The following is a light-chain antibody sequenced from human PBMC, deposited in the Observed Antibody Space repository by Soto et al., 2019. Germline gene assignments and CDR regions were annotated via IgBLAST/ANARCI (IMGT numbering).Light chain of an antibody. Sequence: EIVLTQSPGTLSLSPGERATLSCRASQSVSSSYLAWYQQKPGQAPRLLIYGASSMATGIPDRFGGSGSGTDFTLTISGLEPEDFAVYYCEQYGSSPRVTCGGGTKVEIK. J-gene: IGKJ4*01. CDR2: GAS. CDR3: EQYGSSPRVT. CDR1: QSVSSSY. V-gene: IGKV3-20*01.